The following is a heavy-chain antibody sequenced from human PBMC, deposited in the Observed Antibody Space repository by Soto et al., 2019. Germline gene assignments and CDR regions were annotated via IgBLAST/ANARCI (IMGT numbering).Heavy chain of an antibody. V-gene: IGHV1-18*01. CDR2: ISAYNGNT. Sequence: ASVKVSCKASGYTFTSYGISWVRQAPGQGLEWMGWISAYNGNTNYAQKLQGRVTMTTDTSTSTAYMELRSLRSDDTAVYYCASHYYDSSGYYQPGAFDIWGQGTMVTVSS. D-gene: IGHD3-22*01. CDR3: ASHYYDSSGYYQPGAFDI. J-gene: IGHJ3*02. CDR1: GYTFTSYG.